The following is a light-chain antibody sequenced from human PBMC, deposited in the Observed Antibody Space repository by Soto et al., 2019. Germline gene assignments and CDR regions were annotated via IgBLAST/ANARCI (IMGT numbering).Light chain of an antibody. Sequence: QLVLTQPPSVSGTPGQRVTISCSGSTSNIGRNTVNWYQHLPGTAPKLLIYSNDQRPSGVPDRISGSKSGTSASLAISGLQSEDEGDYYCALWDESLQGRVFGGGTKLTVL. CDR1: TSNIGRNT. V-gene: IGLV1-44*01. CDR3: ALWDESLQGRV. CDR2: SND. J-gene: IGLJ3*02.